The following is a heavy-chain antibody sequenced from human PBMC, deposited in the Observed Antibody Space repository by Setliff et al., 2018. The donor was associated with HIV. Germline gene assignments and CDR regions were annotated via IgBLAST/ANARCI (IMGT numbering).Heavy chain of an antibody. J-gene: IGHJ4*02. D-gene: IGHD6-19*01. CDR2: IRSKTYGGTT. CDR1: GFTFGDYA. V-gene: IGHV3-49*04. CDR3: TRDRPYSSGWYRLDY. Sequence: GGSLRLSCTASGFTFGDYAMSWVRQAPGKGLEWVGFIRSKTYGGTTEYAASVKGRFTISRDDSKSIAYLQMNRLKTEDTAVYYCTRDRPYSSGWYRLDYWGQGTLVTVSS.